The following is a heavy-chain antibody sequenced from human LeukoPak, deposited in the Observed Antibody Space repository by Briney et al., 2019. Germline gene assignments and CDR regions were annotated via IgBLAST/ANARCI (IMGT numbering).Heavy chain of an antibody. CDR1: GFSVNNNY. Sequence: GGSLRLSCAASGFSVNNNYMTWVRQAPGKGLEWVSLIYTGGTIYHADSVKGRFTISRDNSKNTLYLQMNSLTAEDTAVYYCALLWYGELPQVDYWGQGTLVTVSS. D-gene: IGHD3-10*01. V-gene: IGHV3-53*01. J-gene: IGHJ4*02. CDR2: IYTGGTI. CDR3: ALLWYGELPQVDY.